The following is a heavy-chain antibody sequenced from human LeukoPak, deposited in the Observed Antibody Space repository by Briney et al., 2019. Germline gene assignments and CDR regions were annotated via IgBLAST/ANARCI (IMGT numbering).Heavy chain of an antibody. CDR3: AREWGVHYDSSGYYRYYFDY. V-gene: IGHV4-31*03. CDR1: GGSISSGGYY. J-gene: IGHJ4*02. D-gene: IGHD3-22*01. CDR2: IYYSGST. Sequence: SETLSLTCTVSGGSISSGGYYWSWICQHPGKGLEWIGYIYYSGSTYYNPSLKSRVTISVDTSKNQFSLKLSSVTAADTAVYYCAREWGVHYDSSGYYRYYFDYWGQGTLVTVSS.